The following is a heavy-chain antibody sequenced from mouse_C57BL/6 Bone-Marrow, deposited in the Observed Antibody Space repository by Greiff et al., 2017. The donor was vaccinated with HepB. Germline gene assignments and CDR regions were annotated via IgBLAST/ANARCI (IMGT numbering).Heavy chain of an antibody. CDR2: IYPSDSET. D-gene: IGHD5-1*01. J-gene: IGHJ4*01. Sequence: VQLQQPGAELVRPGSSVKLSCKASGYTFTSYWMDWVKQRPGQGLEWIGNIYPSDSETHYNQKFKDKATLTVDKSSSTAYMQLSSLTSEDSAVYYCARMSTAYAMDYWGQGTSVTVSS. V-gene: IGHV1-61*01. CDR3: ARMSTAYAMDY. CDR1: GYTFTSYW.